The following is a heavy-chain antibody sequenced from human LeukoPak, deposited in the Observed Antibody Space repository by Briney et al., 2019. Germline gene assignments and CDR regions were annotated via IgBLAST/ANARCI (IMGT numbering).Heavy chain of an antibody. V-gene: IGHV4-59*08. J-gene: IGHJ3*02. CDR2: TYNSGST. CDR1: GGSISSYY. D-gene: IGHD5-24*01. CDR3: ARHVEMATINLVAFDI. Sequence: SETLSLTCTVSGGSISSYYWSWIPQRPGNGLEWSGNTYNSGSTNYNPSLKSRVTISVDTSKSQFSLKLSSVTAADTAVYYCARHVEMATINLVAFDIWGQGTMVTVSS.